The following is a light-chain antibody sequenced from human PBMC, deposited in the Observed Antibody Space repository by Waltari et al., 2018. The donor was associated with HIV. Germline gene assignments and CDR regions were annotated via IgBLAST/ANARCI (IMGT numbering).Light chain of an antibody. CDR2: EVN. V-gene: IGLV2-8*01. J-gene: IGLJ2*01. CDR3: SSYTDRDIRVV. CDR1: DSDIGSYNY. Sequence: QSALTQPPSASGSPGQSVTISCTGSDSDIGSYNYVSWYQQHPGKAPKLMIYEVNKRPSGVPDRFSGAKSGSVASLTVSGLQADDEADYYCSSYTDRDIRVVFGGGTKLTVL.